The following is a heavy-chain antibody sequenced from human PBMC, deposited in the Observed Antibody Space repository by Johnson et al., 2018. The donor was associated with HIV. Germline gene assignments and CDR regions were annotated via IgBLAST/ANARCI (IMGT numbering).Heavy chain of an antibody. J-gene: IGHJ3*02. CDR1: GFTFDAYA. CDR3: ARDGGIQLWSAFDI. Sequence: VQLVESGGGLVHPGRSLRLSCAASGFTFDAYAMHWVRHAPGKGLAWVSVSYTGGSTYYADSVNGRFTISRDNSKNTLYLQMNSLRAEDTAVYYCARDGGIQLWSAFDIWGQGTMVTVSS. V-gene: IGHV3-66*01. CDR2: SYTGGST. D-gene: IGHD5-18*01.